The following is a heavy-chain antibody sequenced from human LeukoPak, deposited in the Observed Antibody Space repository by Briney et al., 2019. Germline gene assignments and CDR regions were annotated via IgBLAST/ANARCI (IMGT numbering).Heavy chain of an antibody. J-gene: IGHJ4*02. CDR1: GGSISSYY. CDR3: ARGGTTVTTK. V-gene: IGHV4-59*01. Sequence: TASETLSLTCTVSGGSISSYYWSWIRQPPGKGLEWIGYIYYSGSTNYNPSLKSRVTISVDTSKNQFSLKLSSVTAADTAVYYCARGGTTVTTKWGQGTLVTVSS. CDR2: IYYSGST. D-gene: IGHD4-11*01.